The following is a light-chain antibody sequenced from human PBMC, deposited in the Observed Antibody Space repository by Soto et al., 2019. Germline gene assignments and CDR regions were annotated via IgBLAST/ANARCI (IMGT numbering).Light chain of an antibody. CDR1: QDISDY. J-gene: IGKJ3*01. CDR2: DAS. CDR3: QQHDKLPFT. Sequence: DIQMTQSPSSLSASVGDRVTITCQASQDISDYLNWYQQRPGKAPNLLIYDASSLKPGVPSRFSGSGSGTDFTFTISSLQPEDIATDFCQQHDKLPFTFGPGTKVHIK. V-gene: IGKV1-33*01.